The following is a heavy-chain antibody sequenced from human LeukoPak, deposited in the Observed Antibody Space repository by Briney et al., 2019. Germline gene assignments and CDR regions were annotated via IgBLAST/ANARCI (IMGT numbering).Heavy chain of an antibody. CDR1: GFSIPGYS. CDR2: LGGSGRSS. Sequence: GGSLRLSCAASGFSIPGYSMSWVRQAPGKGLEWVSTLGGSGRSSFFADSVKGRFTISRDNSKNTVYLQMNTLRVGDTAVYFCALGYNSNWFRLGYFDYWGQGTQVTVSS. CDR3: ALGYNSNWFRLGYFDY. J-gene: IGHJ4*02. V-gene: IGHV3-23*01. D-gene: IGHD6-13*01.